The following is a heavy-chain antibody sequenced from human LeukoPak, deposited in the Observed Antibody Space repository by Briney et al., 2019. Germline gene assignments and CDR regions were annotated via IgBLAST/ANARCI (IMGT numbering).Heavy chain of an antibody. D-gene: IGHD3-22*01. CDR1: GGSISSGSYY. CDR3: ARVTAGGYYNC. Sequence: SDTLSLTCTLSGGSISSGSYYCSWIRQPAGKGLEWIVRIYTSGSTNYNPSLKSRVTISVDTSKNQFSLKLNSVTAADTAVYYCARVTAGGYYNCWGQGTLVTVSS. V-gene: IGHV4-61*02. CDR2: IYTSGST. J-gene: IGHJ4*02.